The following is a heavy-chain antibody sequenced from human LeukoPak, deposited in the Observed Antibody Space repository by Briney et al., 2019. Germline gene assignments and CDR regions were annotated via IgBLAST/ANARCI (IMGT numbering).Heavy chain of an antibody. Sequence: SETLSLTCTVSGGSISSSSYYWGWIRQPPGKGLEWIGSIYYSGSTYYNPSLKSRATISVDTSKNQFSLKLSSVTAADTAVYYCARRKGSDSSGYYFDYWGQGTLVTVSS. CDR3: ARRKGSDSSGYYFDY. CDR2: IYYSGST. D-gene: IGHD3-22*01. J-gene: IGHJ4*02. V-gene: IGHV4-39*01. CDR1: GGSISSSSYY.